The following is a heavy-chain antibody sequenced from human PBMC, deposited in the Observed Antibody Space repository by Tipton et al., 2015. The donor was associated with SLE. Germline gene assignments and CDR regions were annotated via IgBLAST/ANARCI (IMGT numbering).Heavy chain of an antibody. CDR1: GGSIRSYY. Sequence: TLSLTCSVSGGSIRSYYWSWIRQSPGKGLEWIGYIYYSGSTNYNPSLKSRLTISVDTSENQFSLKLSSVTAADTAVYYCAREGSSSDYWGQGTLVTVSS. CDR2: IYYSGST. J-gene: IGHJ4*02. D-gene: IGHD6-13*01. V-gene: IGHV4-59*12. CDR3: AREGSSSDY.